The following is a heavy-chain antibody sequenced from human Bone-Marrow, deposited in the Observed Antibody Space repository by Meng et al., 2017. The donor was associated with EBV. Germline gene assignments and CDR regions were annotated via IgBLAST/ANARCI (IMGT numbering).Heavy chain of an antibody. V-gene: IGHV4-39*07. D-gene: IGHD2-15*01. J-gene: IGHJ4*02. CDR3: ARVVAAIDY. CDR2: IYYSGST. CDR1: AGSISSSSYY. Sequence: QLQRRWAGPGWVKPSALRSLTCTVSAGSISSSSYYWGWIRQPPGKGLEWIGSIYYSGSTYYNPSLKSRVTISVDTSKNQFSLKLSSVTAADTAVYYCARVVAAIDYWGQGTLVTVSS.